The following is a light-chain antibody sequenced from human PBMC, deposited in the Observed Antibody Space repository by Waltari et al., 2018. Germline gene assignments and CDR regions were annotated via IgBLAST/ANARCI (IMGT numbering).Light chain of an antibody. V-gene: IGLV2-23*02. CDR1: TSNVGNYDL. J-gene: IGLJ3*02. CDR3: CSYAGSSTVM. CDR2: EVN. Sequence: QSALTQPPSVSGSPGQSITTPCTGPTSNVGNYDLVSWYQQHPGKAPKLIISEVNKRPSGISDRFSGSKSGNTASLTISGLLTEDEADYYCCSYAGSSTVMFGGGTKLTVL.